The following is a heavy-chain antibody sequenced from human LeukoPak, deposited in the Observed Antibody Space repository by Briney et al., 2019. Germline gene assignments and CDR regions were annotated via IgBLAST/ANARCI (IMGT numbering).Heavy chain of an antibody. CDR2: IYYGGST. D-gene: IGHD4-17*01. CDR3: AREQMTTVTTRGDWFDP. V-gene: IGHV4-59*01. Sequence: SETLSLTCTVSGGSISSYYWSWIRQPPGKGLEWIGYIYYGGSTNYNPSLKSRVTISVDTSKNQFSLKLSSVTAADTAVYYCAREQMTTVTTRGDWFDPWGQGTLVTVSS. CDR1: GGSISSYY. J-gene: IGHJ5*02.